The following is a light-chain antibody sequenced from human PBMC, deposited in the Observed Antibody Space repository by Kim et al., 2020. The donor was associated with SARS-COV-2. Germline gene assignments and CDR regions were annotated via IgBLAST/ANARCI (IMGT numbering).Light chain of an antibody. CDR3: QHRTNWPIT. J-gene: IGKJ5*01. Sequence: LAPGERATLSCRASQSVGSYLAWYQQKPGQAPRLLIYDASNRFAGIPARFSGSGSGTDFTLTINSLEPEDFAVYYCQHRTNWPITFGQGTRLEIK. V-gene: IGKV3-11*01. CDR1: QSVGSY. CDR2: DAS.